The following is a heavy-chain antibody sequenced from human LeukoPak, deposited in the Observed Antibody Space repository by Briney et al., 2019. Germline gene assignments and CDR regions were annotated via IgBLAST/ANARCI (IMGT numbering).Heavy chain of an antibody. Sequence: GGSLRLSCAASGFTFNNYAMSWVRQAPGKGLEWVSVIYSGGSTYYADSVKGRFTISRDNSKNTLYLQMNSLRAEDTAVYYCARDNRVVVITTRSGYWYFDLWGRGTLVTVSS. D-gene: IGHD3-22*01. CDR3: ARDNRVVVITTRSGYWYFDL. CDR2: IYSGGST. V-gene: IGHV3-53*01. J-gene: IGHJ2*01. CDR1: GFTFNNYA.